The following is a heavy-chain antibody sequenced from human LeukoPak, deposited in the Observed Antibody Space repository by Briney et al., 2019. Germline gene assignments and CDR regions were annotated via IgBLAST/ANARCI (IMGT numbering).Heavy chain of an antibody. V-gene: IGHV4-30-4*01. J-gene: IGHJ6*03. Sequence: ASETLSLTCTVSGGSISSGDYYWSWIRQPPGKGLEWIGYIYYSGSTYYNPSLKSRVTISVDTSKNQFSLKLSSVTAADTAVYYCARTGTKGIAAAPGYYYMDVWGKGTTVTVSS. CDR3: ARTGTKGIAAAPGYYYMDV. CDR2: IYYSGST. CDR1: GGSISSGDYY. D-gene: IGHD6-13*01.